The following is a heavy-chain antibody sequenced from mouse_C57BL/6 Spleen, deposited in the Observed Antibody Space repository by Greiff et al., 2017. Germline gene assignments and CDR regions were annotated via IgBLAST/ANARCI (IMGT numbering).Heavy chain of an antibody. CDR1: GFSLTSYG. D-gene: IGHD1-1*01. J-gene: IGHJ4*01. Sequence: VQGVESGPGLVAPSQSLSITCTVSGFSLTSYGVHWVRQPPGKGLEWLVVIWSDGSTTYNSALKSRLSISKDNSKSQVFLKMNSLQTDDTAMYYCARHRDYYGSSYSYAMDYWGQGTSVTVSS. CDR2: IWSDGST. CDR3: ARHRDYYGSSYSYAMDY. V-gene: IGHV2-6-1*01.